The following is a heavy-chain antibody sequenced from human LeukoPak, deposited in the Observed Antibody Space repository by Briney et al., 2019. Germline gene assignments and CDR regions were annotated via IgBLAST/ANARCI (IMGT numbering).Heavy chain of an antibody. D-gene: IGHD3-22*01. CDR1: GGSISSYY. V-gene: IGHV4-59*01. Sequence: KPSETLSLTCTVSGGSISSYYWSWIRQPPGKGLEWIGYIYYSGSTNYNPSLKSRVTISVDTSKNQFSLKLSSVTAADTAVYYCAREDYYDSSGYSFDYWGQGTLVTVSS. CDR3: AREDYYDSSGYSFDY. CDR2: IYYSGST. J-gene: IGHJ4*02.